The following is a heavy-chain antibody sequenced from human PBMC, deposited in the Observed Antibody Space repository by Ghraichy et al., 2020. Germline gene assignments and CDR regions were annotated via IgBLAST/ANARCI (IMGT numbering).Heavy chain of an antibody. D-gene: IGHD1-26*01. V-gene: IGHV1-2*06. J-gene: IGHJ4*02. CDR3: ARGSGTSGDYFDF. CDR1: GYTFTGYY. Sequence: ASVKVSCKASGYTFTGYYIHWVRQAPGQGLEWMGRINPNSGGTDYAQTFQGRVTMTRDTSITTAYMELSSLISDDTAVYSCARGSGTSGDYFDFWGQGTLVTVSS. CDR2: INPNSGGT.